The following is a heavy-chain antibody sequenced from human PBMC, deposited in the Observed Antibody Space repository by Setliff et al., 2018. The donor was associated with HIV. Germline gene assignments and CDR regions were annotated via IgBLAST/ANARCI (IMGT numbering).Heavy chain of an antibody. CDR1: GFKFDDYG. D-gene: IGHD6-6*01. V-gene: IGHV3-20*04. Sequence: GGSLRLSCAASGFKFDDYGMSWVRQAPGKGLEWVSGLNWRGDDTGYADSVEGRFTISRDNAKNALYLQMNRLRAEDTAVYYCARDRGQLVLGSLDLWGQGTMVTVSS. J-gene: IGHJ3*01. CDR3: ARDRGQLVLGSLDL. CDR2: LNWRGDDT.